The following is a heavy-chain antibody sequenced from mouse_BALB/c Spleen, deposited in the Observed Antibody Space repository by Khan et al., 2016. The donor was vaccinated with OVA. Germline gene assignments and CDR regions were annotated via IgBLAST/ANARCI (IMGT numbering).Heavy chain of an antibody. D-gene: IGHD2-3*01. CDR3: ARSRWLLPAMDY. Sequence: QIQLVQSGPELKKPGETVKISCKASGYTFTNSGMNWVKQAPGKGLKWMGWINTNTGEPTYAEEFKGRFAFSLETSASTAYLQINNLKNEDTATYCCARSRWLLPAMDYWGQGTSVTVSS. CDR1: GYTFTNSG. V-gene: IGHV9-3*02. CDR2: INTNTGEP. J-gene: IGHJ4*01.